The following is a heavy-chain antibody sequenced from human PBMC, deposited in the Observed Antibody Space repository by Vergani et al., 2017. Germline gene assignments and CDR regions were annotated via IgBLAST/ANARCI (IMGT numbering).Heavy chain of an antibody. J-gene: IGHJ5*02. V-gene: IGHV3-33*01. CDR3: ARDLRLLYNRFDP. D-gene: IGHD1-14*01. Sequence: QVQLVESGGGGVKPGRSLRLSCAASGFTFNQYGMHWVRQAPGKGLEWVAVTWYDGNNKQYADSVKGRFTISRDNSKSTMYLQMNSLRDEDTGVYYCARDLRLLYNRFDPWGQGTLVTVSS. CDR2: TWYDGNNK. CDR1: GFTFNQYG.